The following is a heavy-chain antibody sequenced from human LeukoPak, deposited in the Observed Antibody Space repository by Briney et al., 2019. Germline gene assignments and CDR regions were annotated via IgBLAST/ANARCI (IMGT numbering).Heavy chain of an antibody. CDR3: ATLSYDFWSGDY. Sequence: GGSLRLSCAASGFTFSSYSMNWVRQAPGKGLEWVSSISSSSSYIYYADSVKGRFTISRDNAKNSLYLQMNSLRAEDTAVYYCATLSYDFWSGDYWGQGTLVTVSS. CDR2: ISSSSSYI. CDR1: GFTFSSYS. J-gene: IGHJ4*02. D-gene: IGHD3-3*01. V-gene: IGHV3-21*01.